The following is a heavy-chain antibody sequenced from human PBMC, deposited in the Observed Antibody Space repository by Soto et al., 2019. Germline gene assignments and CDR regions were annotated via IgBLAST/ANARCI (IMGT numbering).Heavy chain of an antibody. CDR2: IWYDGSNK. V-gene: IGHV3-33*01. CDR3: ARDPSIAAPYYGMDV. CDR1: GFTFSSYG. D-gene: IGHD6-6*01. J-gene: IGHJ6*02. Sequence: PGGSLRLSCAASGFTFSSYGMHWVRQAPGKGLEWVAVIWYDGSNKYYADSVKGRFTISRDNSKNTLYLQMNSLRAEDTAVYYCARDPSIAAPYYGMDVWGQGTTVTVSS.